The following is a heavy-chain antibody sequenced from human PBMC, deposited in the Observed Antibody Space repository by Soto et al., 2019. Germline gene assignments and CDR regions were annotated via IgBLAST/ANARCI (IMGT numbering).Heavy chain of an antibody. D-gene: IGHD1-7*01. J-gene: IGHJ4*02. CDR1: GGSISSGGYY. Sequence: KPSETLSLTCTVSGGSISSGGYYWSWIRQHPGKGLEWIGYIYYSGSTYYNPSLKSRVTISVDTSKNQFSLKLSSVTAADTAVYYCARLGRNWNYGATYFDYWGQGTLVTVSS. V-gene: IGHV4-31*03. CDR3: ARLGRNWNYGATYFDY. CDR2: IYYSGST.